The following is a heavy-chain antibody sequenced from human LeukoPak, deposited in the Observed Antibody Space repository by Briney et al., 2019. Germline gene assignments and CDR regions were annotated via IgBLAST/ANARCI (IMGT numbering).Heavy chain of an antibody. CDR3: ARSIVYSSDSDGGHYFDY. D-gene: IGHD6-19*01. V-gene: IGHV1-3*01. J-gene: IGHJ4*02. CDR2: INAGNGNT. CDR1: GYTFTSFA. Sequence: GASVKASCKASGYTFTSFAIHWVRQAPGQRLEWMGWINAGNGNTKFSQHFQGRVSITRDTSASTAYMELSYLRSEDTALYFCARSIVYSSDSDGGHYFDYWGQGTLVTVSS.